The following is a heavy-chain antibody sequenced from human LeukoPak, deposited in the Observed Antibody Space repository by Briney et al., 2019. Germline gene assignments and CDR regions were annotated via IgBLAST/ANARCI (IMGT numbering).Heavy chain of an antibody. CDR2: ISSSGSTI. V-gene: IGHV3-11*01. Sequence: GGSLRLSCAASGFTFSDYYMSWIRQAPGKGLEWVSYISSSGSTIYYADSVKGRFTISRDNSKNTLYLQMNSLRAEDTAVYYCAKRGERDKSKCLDYWGQGTLVTVSS. J-gene: IGHJ4*02. CDR1: GFTFSDYY. D-gene: IGHD3-16*01. CDR3: AKRGERDKSKCLDY.